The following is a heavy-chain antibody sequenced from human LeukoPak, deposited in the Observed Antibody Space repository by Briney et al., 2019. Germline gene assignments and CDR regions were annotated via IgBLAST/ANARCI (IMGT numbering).Heavy chain of an antibody. CDR3: ARHLFWSGYYNDY. D-gene: IGHD3-3*01. CDR1: GGSISSYY. V-gene: IGHV4-39*01. CDR2: IYYSGST. J-gene: IGHJ4*02. Sequence: SETLSLTCTVSGGSISSYYWGWIRQPPGKGLEWIGSIYYSGSTYYNPSLKSRVTISVDTSKNQFSLKLSSVTAADTAVYYCARHLFWSGYYNDYWGQGTLVTVSS.